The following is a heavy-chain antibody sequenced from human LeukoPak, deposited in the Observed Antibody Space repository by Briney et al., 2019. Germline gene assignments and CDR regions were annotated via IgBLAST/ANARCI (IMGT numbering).Heavy chain of an antibody. J-gene: IGHJ4*02. CDR1: GFTFDDYA. CDR2: ISWNSGSI. Sequence: GRSLRLSCAASGFTFDDYAMHWVRQAPGKGLEWVSGISWNSGSIGYADSVKGRFTISRDNAKNSLYLQMNSLRAEDTALYYCAEEEGQALFDYWGQGTLVTVSS. CDR3: AEEEGQALFDY. V-gene: IGHV3-9*01.